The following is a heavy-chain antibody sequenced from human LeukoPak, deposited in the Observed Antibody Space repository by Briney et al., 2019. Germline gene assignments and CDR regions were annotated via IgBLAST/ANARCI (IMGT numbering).Heavy chain of an antibody. CDR2: IYHSGST. D-gene: IGHD6-13*01. CDR3: ARHPPGIAAADPSGYFDY. V-gene: IGHV4-38-2*01. J-gene: IGHJ4*02. Sequence: PSETLSLTCAVSGYSISSGYYWGWIRQPPGKGLEWIGSIYHSGSTYYNPSLKSRVTISVDTSKNQFSLKLSSVTAADTAVYYCARHPPGIAAADPSGYFDYWGQGTLVTVSS. CDR1: GYSISSGYY.